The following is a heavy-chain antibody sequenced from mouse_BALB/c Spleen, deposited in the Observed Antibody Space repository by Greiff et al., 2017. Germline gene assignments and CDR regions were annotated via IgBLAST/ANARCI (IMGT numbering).Heavy chain of an antibody. Sequence: VQLQQPGAELVKPGASVKLSCTASGYTFTSYWMHWVKQRPGQGLEWIGEINPSNGRTNYNEKFKSMATLTVDKSSSPAYMQLSSLTSEDSAVYYCEGRYYALGDYWGQGTTVTVSS. V-gene: IGHV1S81*02. D-gene: IGHD1-1*01. CDR1: GYTFTSYW. CDR2: INPSNGRT. J-gene: IGHJ2*01. CDR3: EGRYYALGDY.